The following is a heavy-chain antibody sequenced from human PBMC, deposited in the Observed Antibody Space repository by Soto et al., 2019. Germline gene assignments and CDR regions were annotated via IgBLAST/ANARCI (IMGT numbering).Heavy chain of an antibody. V-gene: IGHV3-7*03. CDR2: IKQDGSEK. CDR1: GFTFISYW. J-gene: IGHJ6*02. D-gene: IGHD2-8*01. CDR3: AKDRGIVPTYGMDV. Sequence: GGSLRLSCGASGFTFISYWMSWVRQAPGKGLEWVANIKQDGSEKYYVDSVKGRFTISRDNSKNTLYLQMNSLRAEDTAVYYCAKDRGIVPTYGMDVWGQGTTVTVSS.